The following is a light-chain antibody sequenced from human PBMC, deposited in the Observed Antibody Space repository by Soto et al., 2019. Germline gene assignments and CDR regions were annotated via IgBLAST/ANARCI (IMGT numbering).Light chain of an antibody. CDR2: NNN. J-gene: IGLJ3*02. CDR3: AAWDDSLNGV. Sequence: QLVLTQPPSASGTPGQRVTISCSGGSSNIGTNTVNWYQHLPGTAPKLLIYNNNQRPSGVPDRFSGSKSGTSAFLAISGLQSEDEADYYCAAWDDSLNGVFGGGTKLTVL. CDR1: SSNIGTNT. V-gene: IGLV1-44*01.